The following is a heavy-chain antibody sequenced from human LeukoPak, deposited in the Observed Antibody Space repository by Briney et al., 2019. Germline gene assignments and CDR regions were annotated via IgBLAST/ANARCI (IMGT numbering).Heavy chain of an antibody. V-gene: IGHV3-48*03. J-gene: IGHJ4*02. D-gene: IGHD1-26*01. Sequence: PGGSLRLSCAASRFTFSSYEMNWVRQAPGKGLEWVSYISSSGSTIYYADSVKGRFTISRDNAKNSLYLQMNSLRAEDTAVYYCARSPHELSQFDYWGQGTLVTVSS. CDR2: ISSSGSTI. CDR1: RFTFSSYE. CDR3: ARSPHELSQFDY.